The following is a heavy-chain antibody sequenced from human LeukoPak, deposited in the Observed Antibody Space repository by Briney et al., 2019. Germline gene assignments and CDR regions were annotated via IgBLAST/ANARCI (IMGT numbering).Heavy chain of an antibody. D-gene: IGHD6-6*01. J-gene: IGHJ4*02. CDR2: ISWNGGTI. CDR3: AKGPTYSSSSLFDY. Sequence: GRSLRLSCAASGFTFHDYAMHWVRQAPEKGLEWVSGISWNGGTIDYADSVKGRFTISRDNAKNSLYLQMNSLRPEDMALYYCAKGPTYSSSSLFDYWGQGILVAVSS. V-gene: IGHV3-9*03. CDR1: GFTFHDYA.